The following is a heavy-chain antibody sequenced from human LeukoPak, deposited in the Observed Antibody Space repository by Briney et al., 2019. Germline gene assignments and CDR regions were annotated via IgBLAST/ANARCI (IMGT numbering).Heavy chain of an antibody. D-gene: IGHD4-17*01. CDR3: ARQLPYGDFFDY. J-gene: IGHJ4*02. CDR1: GGSISSSSYY. CDR2: IYYSGST. V-gene: IGHV4-39*01. Sequence: SETLSLTCTVSGGSISSSSYYWGWIRQPPGKGLEWIGSIYYSGSTYYNPSLKSRVTISVDTSKNQFSLKLSSVTAADTAVYYCARQLPYGDFFDYWGQGTLVTVSS.